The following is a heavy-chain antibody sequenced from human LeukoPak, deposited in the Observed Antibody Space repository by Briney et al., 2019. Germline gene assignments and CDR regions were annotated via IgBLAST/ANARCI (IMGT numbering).Heavy chain of an antibody. Sequence: SVKVSCKASGGTFSSYTISWVRQAPGQGLEWMGGIIPIFGTANYAQKFQGRVTITADESTSTAYMELSSLRSEDTAVYYCARSPTYDGYYGYWGQGTLVTVSS. CDR3: ARSPTYDGYYGY. J-gene: IGHJ4*02. D-gene: IGHD5-18*01. V-gene: IGHV1-69*13. CDR2: IIPIFGTA. CDR1: GGTFSSYT.